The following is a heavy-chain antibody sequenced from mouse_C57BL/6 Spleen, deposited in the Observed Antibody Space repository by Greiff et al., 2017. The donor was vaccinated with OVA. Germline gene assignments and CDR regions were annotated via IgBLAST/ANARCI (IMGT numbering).Heavy chain of an antibody. D-gene: IGHD2-5*01. CDR3: ARGRTYYSNYGYAMDY. J-gene: IGHJ4*01. V-gene: IGHV5-4*03. Sequence: EVKLMESGGGLVKPGGSLKLSCAASGFTFSSYAMSWVRQTPEKRLEWVATISDGGSYTYYPDNVKGRFTISRDNAKNNLYLQMSHLKSEDTAMYYCARGRTYYSNYGYAMDYWGQGTSVTVSS. CDR1: GFTFSSYA. CDR2: ISDGGSYT.